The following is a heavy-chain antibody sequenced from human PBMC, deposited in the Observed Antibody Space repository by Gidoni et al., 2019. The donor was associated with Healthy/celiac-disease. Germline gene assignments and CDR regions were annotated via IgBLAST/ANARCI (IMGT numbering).Heavy chain of an antibody. CDR3: ARKGITMVRGVIMFYDWFDP. J-gene: IGHJ5*02. D-gene: IGHD3-10*01. V-gene: IGHV1-69*01. Sequence: QLQLVQSGAEVKKPASSVKVSCKASGGTFSSYAISWGRQAPGQGLEWRGGIIPIFGTENYAQKFQGRVTITADESTSTAYMELSSLRSEDTAVYYCARKGITMVRGVIMFYDWFDPWGQGTLVTVSS. CDR1: GGTFSSYA. CDR2: IIPIFGTE.